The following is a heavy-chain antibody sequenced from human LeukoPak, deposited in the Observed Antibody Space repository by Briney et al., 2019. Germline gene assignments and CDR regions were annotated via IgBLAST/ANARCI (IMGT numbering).Heavy chain of an antibody. CDR1: GYTFTTYY. V-gene: IGHV1-46*01. J-gene: IGHJ4*02. Sequence: ASVKVSCKASGYTFTTYYIHWVRQAPGQGLEWMGIINPTGGSTTYAQKFLGRVTMTRDTSTSTVFMEVNSLRSEDTVVYYCALYSSTWYWGQGTLVTVSS. CDR2: INPTGGST. D-gene: IGHD6-13*01. CDR3: ALYSSTWY.